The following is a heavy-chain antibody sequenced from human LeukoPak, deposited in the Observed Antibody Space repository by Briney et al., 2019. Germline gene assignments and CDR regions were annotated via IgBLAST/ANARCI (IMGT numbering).Heavy chain of an antibody. V-gene: IGHV4-31*03. J-gene: IGHJ4*02. D-gene: IGHD4-17*01. Sequence: SETLSLTCTVSGGSVNRGSYYWSWIRQHPGKGLEWMGYTSYIGSPYYNSSLKSRLTISVDTSNNQFSLKLSSVTASDRAVYYCARVPLRHGDFTFDYWGQGILVTVSS. CDR2: TSYIGSP. CDR1: GGSVNRGSYY. CDR3: ARVPLRHGDFTFDY.